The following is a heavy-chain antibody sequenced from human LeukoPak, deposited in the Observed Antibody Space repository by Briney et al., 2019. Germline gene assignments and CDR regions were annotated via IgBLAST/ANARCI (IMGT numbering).Heavy chain of an antibody. J-gene: IGHJ3*02. CDR3: ASLRARALDI. CDR1: GFTFGTYA. CDR2: ISYDGSTK. Sequence: GGSLRLSCAASGFTFGTYAMHWVRQAPGKGLEWVAVISYDGSTKYYADSVKGRFTISRDNSKNTLYLQINNLRPEDTAVYYCASLRARALDIWGQGTMVTVSS. V-gene: IGHV3-30-3*01.